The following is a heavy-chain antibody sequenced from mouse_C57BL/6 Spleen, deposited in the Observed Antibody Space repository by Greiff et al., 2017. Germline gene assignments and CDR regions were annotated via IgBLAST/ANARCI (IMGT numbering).Heavy chain of an antibody. CDR2: IDPEDGDT. Sequence: EVQLQQSGAELVRPGASVKLSCTASGFNIKDDYMHWVKERPEQGLEWIGWIDPEDGDTKYASKFQGKATITADTSSNTAYLQLSSLTSEDTAVYYYSTCDIYDYGDRGKGPTVTS. J-gene: IGHJ2*03. V-gene: IGHV14-4*01. CDR1: GFNIKDDY. CDR3: STCDIYDY.